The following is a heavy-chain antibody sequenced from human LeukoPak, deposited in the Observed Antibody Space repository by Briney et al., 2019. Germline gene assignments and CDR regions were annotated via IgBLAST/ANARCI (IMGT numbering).Heavy chain of an antibody. CDR2: ISYSGGI. CDR3: AREAITMVRGVTHFNWFDP. V-gene: IGHV4-39*02. J-gene: IGHJ5*02. Sequence: PSETLSLTCTVSGGSIKTNTYYWTWIRQPPGQGLGWIGGISYSGGIYYNPSLQSRITISVDTSKNQFSLNLSSVTAADTAVYYCAREAITMVRGVTHFNWFDPWGQGTLVTVSS. D-gene: IGHD3-10*01. CDR1: GGSIKTNTYY.